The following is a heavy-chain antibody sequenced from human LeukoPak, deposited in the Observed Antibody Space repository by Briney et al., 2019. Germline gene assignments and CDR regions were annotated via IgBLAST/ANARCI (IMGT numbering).Heavy chain of an antibody. CDR2: ISYSGST. CDR1: GASITGYY. J-gene: IGHJ4*02. V-gene: IGHV4-59*01. Sequence: PSETLSLTCTVSGASITGYYWSWIRQPPGKGLEWIGYISYSGSTNYNPSLESRVTISVDTSKNQFSLKLSSVTAADTAVYFCARDLGRPVAGYFDYWGPGTLVTVSS. D-gene: IGHD6-19*01. CDR3: ARDLGRPVAGYFDY.